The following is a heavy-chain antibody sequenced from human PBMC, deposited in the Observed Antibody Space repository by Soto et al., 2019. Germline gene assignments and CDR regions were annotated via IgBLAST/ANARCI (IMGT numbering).Heavy chain of an antibody. V-gene: IGHV4-39*01. CDR3: ARGKRLTGYYTMLGEQFDY. Sequence: SETLSLTCTVSGGSISSSSYYWGWIRQPPGKGLEWIGSIYYSGSTYYNPSLKSRVTISVDTSKNQFSLKLSSVTAADTAVYYCARGKRLTGYYTMLGEQFDYWGQGTLVTVSS. D-gene: IGHD3-9*01. J-gene: IGHJ4*02. CDR2: IYYSGST. CDR1: GGSISSSSYY.